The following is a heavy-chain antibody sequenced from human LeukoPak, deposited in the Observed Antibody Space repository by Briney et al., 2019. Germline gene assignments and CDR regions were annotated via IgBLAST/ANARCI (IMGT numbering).Heavy chain of an antibody. CDR3: VYELGNYYYYYGMDV. V-gene: IGHV3-9*01. CDR2: ISWNSGSI. J-gene: IGHJ6*02. Sequence: AGGSLRPSCAASGFTFDDYAMHWVRQAPGKGLEWVSGISWNSGSIGYADSVKGRFTISRDNAKNSLYLQMNSLRAEDTAVYYCVYELGNYYYYYGMDVWGQGTTVTVSS. CDR1: GFTFDDYA. D-gene: IGHD5/OR15-5a*01.